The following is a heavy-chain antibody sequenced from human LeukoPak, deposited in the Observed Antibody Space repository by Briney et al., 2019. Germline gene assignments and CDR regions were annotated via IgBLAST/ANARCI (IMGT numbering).Heavy chain of an antibody. Sequence: SETLSLTCTVSGGSISSGGYYWSWIRQHPGKGLEWIGYIYYSGSTYYNPSLKSRVTISVDTSKNQFSLKLSSVTAADTAVYYCAREQWLVHGYFDLWGRGTLVTVSS. J-gene: IGHJ2*01. CDR1: GGSISSGGYY. CDR2: IYYSGST. D-gene: IGHD6-19*01. CDR3: AREQWLVHGYFDL. V-gene: IGHV4-31*03.